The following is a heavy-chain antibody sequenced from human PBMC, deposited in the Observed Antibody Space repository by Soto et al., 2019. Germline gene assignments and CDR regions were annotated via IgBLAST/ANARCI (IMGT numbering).Heavy chain of an antibody. CDR1: GGSISSGDYY. CDR3: ARDRRSYYYYYCLGF. V-gene: IGHV4-30-4*01. J-gene: IGHJ6*02. CDR2: IYYSGNT. D-gene: IGHD4-17*01. Sequence: SETRSLTCTVCGGSISSGDYYWSWIRQPPGKGLEWIGHIYYSGNTDYNPSLKIRVTIFVDTSKNHCSLKLSSVTDADTAVYFCARDRRSYYYYYCLGFWGQRTTGTV.